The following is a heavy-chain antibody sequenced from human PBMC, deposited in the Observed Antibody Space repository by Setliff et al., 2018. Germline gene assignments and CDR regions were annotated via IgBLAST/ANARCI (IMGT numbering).Heavy chain of an antibody. Sequence: PSVTLSLTWSVPGGSISDNGYFWGWVRQPPGKGLEWIGNIYFGGNTYFNPSLKSRVTMSIDTSNSQFSLKLSSVTAADTAIYYCARDASASDGRNAFDIWGQGTMVTVSS. D-gene: IGHD1-26*01. CDR3: ARDASASDGRNAFDI. CDR2: IYFGGNT. J-gene: IGHJ3*02. CDR1: GGSISDNGYF. V-gene: IGHV4-39*07.